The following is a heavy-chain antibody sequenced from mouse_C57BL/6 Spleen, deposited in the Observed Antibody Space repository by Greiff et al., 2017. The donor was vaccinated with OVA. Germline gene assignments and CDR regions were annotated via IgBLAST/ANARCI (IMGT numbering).Heavy chain of an antibody. Sequence: EVKLVESGGGLVQPGGSMKLSCAASGFTFSDAWMDWVRQSPEQGLEWVAEIRNKANNHATYYAESVKGRFTISRDYSKISIYLQMNSLRAEDTVIYYCTSSRRGLTYFDYWGQGTTLTVSS. CDR1: GFTFSDAW. CDR3: TSSRRGLTYFDY. CDR2: IRNKANNHAT. J-gene: IGHJ2*01. V-gene: IGHV6-6*01. D-gene: IGHD2-13*01.